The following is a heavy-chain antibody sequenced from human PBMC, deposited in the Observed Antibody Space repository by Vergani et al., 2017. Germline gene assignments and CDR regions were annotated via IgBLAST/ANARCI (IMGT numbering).Heavy chain of an antibody. CDR2: IHPADSDT. CDR1: GYSFTNYW. D-gene: IGHD3-22*01. V-gene: IGHV5-51*01. J-gene: IGHJ4*02. CDR3: ARLYGRDSSGSKYFDY. Sequence: EVQLVQSGAEVKKPGESLKISCQISGYSFTNYWIGWVRQMPGKGLEWMGIIHPADSDTSYSPSFQGQVTISVDNSISTAYLQRSSLRASDSAMYYCARLYGRDSSGSKYFDYWGQGTLVTVSS.